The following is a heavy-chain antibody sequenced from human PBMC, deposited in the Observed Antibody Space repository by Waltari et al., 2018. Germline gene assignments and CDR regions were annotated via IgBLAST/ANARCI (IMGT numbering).Heavy chain of an antibody. V-gene: IGHV1-2*02. CDR2: INPNSGGT. J-gene: IGHJ5*02. D-gene: IGHD3-22*01. Sequence: QVQLVQSGAEVKKPGASVKVSCKASGYTFTGYYMYWVRQAPGQGLEWMGWINPNSGGTNYAQKFQGRVTMTRDTSISTAYMELSRLRSDDTAVYYCARVGTMIVVALHWFDPWGQGTLVTVSS. CDR1: GYTFTGYY. CDR3: ARVGTMIVVALHWFDP.